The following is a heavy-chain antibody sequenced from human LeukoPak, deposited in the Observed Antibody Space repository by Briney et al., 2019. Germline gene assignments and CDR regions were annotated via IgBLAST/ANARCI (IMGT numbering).Heavy chain of an antibody. D-gene: IGHD3-10*01. Sequence: PSETLCLTCTVSGGSISSSSYYWGWIRQPPGKGLEWIGSIYYSGSTYYNPSLKSRVTISVDTSKNQFSLKLSSVTAADTAVYYCARPFYYGSGSYYKGYLGAFDTWGQGTMVTVSS. J-gene: IGHJ3*02. CDR2: IYYSGST. CDR3: ARPFYYGSGSYYKGYLGAFDT. V-gene: IGHV4-39*01. CDR1: GGSISSSSYY.